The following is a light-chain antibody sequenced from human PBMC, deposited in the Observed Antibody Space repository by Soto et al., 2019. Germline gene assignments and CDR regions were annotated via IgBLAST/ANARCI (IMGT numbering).Light chain of an antibody. CDR2: GNT. CDR3: LSYGSSRSGWV. CDR1: SSNIGAGYD. J-gene: IGLJ7*01. V-gene: IGLV1-40*01. Sequence: QSVLTQPPSVSGAPGQRVTISCTGSSSNIGAGYDVHWYQQLPGTAPKLLMYGNTNRPSGVPDRFSGSKSGTSASLAITGLQAEDEADYYCLSYGSSRSGWVFGGGTQLTVL.